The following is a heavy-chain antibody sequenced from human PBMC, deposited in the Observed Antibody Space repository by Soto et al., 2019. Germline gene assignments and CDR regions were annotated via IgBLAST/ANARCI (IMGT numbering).Heavy chain of an antibody. CDR1: GYTFTSYG. CDR3: AGVRGSYHWFDP. J-gene: IGHJ5*02. CDR2: ISAYNGNT. D-gene: IGHD3-16*01. Sequence: QVQLVQSGAEVKKPGASVKVSCKASGYTFTSYGISWVRQAPGQGLEWMGWISAYNGNTNYAQKLQGRVTMTTDTSTSTAYLEPRGLGSDETAVYYRAGVRGSYHWFDPWGQGTLVTGSS. V-gene: IGHV1-18*01.